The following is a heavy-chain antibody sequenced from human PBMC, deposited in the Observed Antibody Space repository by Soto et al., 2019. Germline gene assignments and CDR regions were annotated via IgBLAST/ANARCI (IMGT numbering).Heavy chain of an antibody. D-gene: IGHD6-13*01. CDR1: GGSISSSSYY. CDR2: IYYSGST. Sequence: SETLSLTCTVSGGSISSSSYYWGWIRQPPGKGLEWIGSIYYSGSTYYNPSLKSRVTISVDTSKNQFSLKLSSVTAADTAVYYCARHIPSYSSSGYWFDPWGQGTLVTVSS. CDR3: ARHIPSYSSSGYWFDP. J-gene: IGHJ5*02. V-gene: IGHV4-39*01.